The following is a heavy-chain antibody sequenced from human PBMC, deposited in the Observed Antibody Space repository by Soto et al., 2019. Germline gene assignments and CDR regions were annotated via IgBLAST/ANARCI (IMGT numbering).Heavy chain of an antibody. CDR2: FDPEDGET. D-gene: IGHD2-2*01. CDR3: ATVRWNCSSTSCYWPRGNWFDP. V-gene: IGHV1-24*01. J-gene: IGHJ5*02. CDR1: GYTLTELS. Sequence: ASVKVSCKVSGYTLTELSMHWVRQAPGKGLEWMGGFDPEDGETIYAQKFQGRATMTEDTSTDTAYMELSSLRSEDTAVYYCATVRWNCSSTSCYWPRGNWFDPWGQGTLVTVSS.